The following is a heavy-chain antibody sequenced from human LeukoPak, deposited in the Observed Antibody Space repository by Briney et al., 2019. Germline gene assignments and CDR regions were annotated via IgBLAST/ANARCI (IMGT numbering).Heavy chain of an antibody. D-gene: IGHD1-26*01. CDR3: TSGSYSPNYFDY. Sequence: PGGSLRLSCAASGFTLSGSAMHWVRQASGKGLEWVGRIRSKANSYATAYAASVKGRFTISRDDSKNTAYLQMNSLKTEDTAVYYCTSGSYSPNYFDYWGQGTLVTVSS. V-gene: IGHV3-73*01. CDR2: IRSKANSYAT. CDR1: GFTLSGSA. J-gene: IGHJ4*02.